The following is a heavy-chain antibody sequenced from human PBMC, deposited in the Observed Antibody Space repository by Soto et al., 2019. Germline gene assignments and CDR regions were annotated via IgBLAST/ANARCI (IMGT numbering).Heavy chain of an antibody. D-gene: IGHD6-19*01. CDR3: ARAVAGSRYIANFDY. V-gene: IGHV4-59*01. CDR1: GGSISSYY. CDR2: IYYSGST. Sequence: QVQLQESGPGLVKASETLSLTCTVSGGSISSYYWSWIRQPPGTGLEWVGYIYYSGSTNYNPSLKSRVTISVDTSKNQFALKLSSVTAADTAVYYCARAVAGSRYIANFDYWGQGTLVTVSS. J-gene: IGHJ4*02.